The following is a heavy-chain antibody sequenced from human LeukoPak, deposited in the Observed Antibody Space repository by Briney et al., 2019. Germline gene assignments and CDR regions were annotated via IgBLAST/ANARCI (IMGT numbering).Heavy chain of an antibody. Sequence: SETLSLTCTVSGGSISSGSYFWSWIRQPAGKGLEWIGRIYTSGSTNYNPSLKSRVTISVDTSKNQFSLKLSSVTAADTAVYYCASLDYRDYWGQGTLVTVSS. V-gene: IGHV4-61*02. D-gene: IGHD4-11*01. CDR3: ASLDYRDY. J-gene: IGHJ4*02. CDR1: GGSISSGSYF. CDR2: IYTSGST.